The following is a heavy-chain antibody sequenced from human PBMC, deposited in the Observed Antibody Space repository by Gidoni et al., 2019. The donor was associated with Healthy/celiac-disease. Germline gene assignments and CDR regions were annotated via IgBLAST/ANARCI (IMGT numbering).Heavy chain of an antibody. CDR1: GCSISSSSYY. Sequence: QLQLQESVPGLVKPSETLSLTCTVSGCSISSSSYYWGWIRQPPGKGLEWIGSIYYSGSTYYNPSLKSRVTISVDTSKNQFSLKLSSVTAADTAVYYCARSLLLWFGDPADAFDIWGQGTMVTVSS. V-gene: IGHV4-39*01. D-gene: IGHD3-10*01. J-gene: IGHJ3*02. CDR3: ARSLLLWFGDPADAFDI. CDR2: IYYSGST.